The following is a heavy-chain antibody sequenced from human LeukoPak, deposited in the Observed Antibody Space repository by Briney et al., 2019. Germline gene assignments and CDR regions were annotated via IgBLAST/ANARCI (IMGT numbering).Heavy chain of an antibody. CDR2: IYPSDSDT. CDR1: GYSFTTYW. Sequence: GESLKISCKGSGYSFTTYWIGWVRQMPGKGLEWMGIIYPSDSDTRYSPSFQGQVAISADGSISTAYLLWSSLEASDTAMYYCARMGGSGWAFDYWGQGTLVTVSS. V-gene: IGHV5-51*01. CDR3: ARMGGSGWAFDY. J-gene: IGHJ4*02. D-gene: IGHD6-19*01.